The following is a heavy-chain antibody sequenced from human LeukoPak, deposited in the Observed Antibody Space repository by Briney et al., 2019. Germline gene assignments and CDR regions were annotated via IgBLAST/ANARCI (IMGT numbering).Heavy chain of an antibody. V-gene: IGHV3-23*01. CDR1: GFTFSSYA. CDR2: ISGSGGTT. Sequence: GGSLRLSCAASGFTFSSYAMSWVRQAPGKGLEWVSVISGSGGTTYYADSVKGRFTISRDSSKNTVYLQMNSLGAEDTAVYYCAEGSGSLDYRGQGTLVTVSS. CDR3: AEGSGSLDY. D-gene: IGHD1-26*01. J-gene: IGHJ4*02.